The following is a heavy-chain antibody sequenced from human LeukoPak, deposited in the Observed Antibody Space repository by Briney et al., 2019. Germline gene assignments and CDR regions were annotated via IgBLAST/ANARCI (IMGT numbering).Heavy chain of an antibody. Sequence: PSETLSLTCNVSGGSITSHSWNWIRQSPGKGLEWIGYIYYSGSTNYNPSLKSRVTISVDTSKNRFSLKLCSVTAADTAVYYCARNTDSSGYGMDVWGQGTTVTVSS. CDR1: GGSITSHS. J-gene: IGHJ6*02. CDR3: ARNTDSSGYGMDV. V-gene: IGHV4-59*08. D-gene: IGHD3-22*01. CDR2: IYYSGST.